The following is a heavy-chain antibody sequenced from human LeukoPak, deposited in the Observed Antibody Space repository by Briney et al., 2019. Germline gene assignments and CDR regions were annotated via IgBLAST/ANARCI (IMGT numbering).Heavy chain of an antibody. D-gene: IGHD1-1*01. Sequence: PGGSLRLSCAASGVSLSDNYMTWIRQVPGKGLEWISYISTGGGAIYYADSVKGRFTISKDNTKNSLYLQMSSLRAEDTAVYYCARSLDRTNWFDPWGQGTLVTVSS. J-gene: IGHJ5*02. CDR1: GVSLSDNY. CDR3: ARSLDRTNWFDP. CDR2: ISTGGGAI. V-gene: IGHV3-11*04.